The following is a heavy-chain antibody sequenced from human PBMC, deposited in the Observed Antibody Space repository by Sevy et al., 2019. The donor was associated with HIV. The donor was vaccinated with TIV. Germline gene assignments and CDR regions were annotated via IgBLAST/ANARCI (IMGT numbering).Heavy chain of an antibody. V-gene: IGHV1-3*01. CDR3: ARGKGGIFGVVVGQFDS. CDR1: GYSFTNYA. Sequence: ASVKVSCKASGYSFTNYAIHWVRQAPGQGLEWMGWIKADNGNIKYSQRFQGRLTITRDTSATTAYMELSSLRSEDTALYFCARGKGGIFGVVVGQFDSWGQGTLVTDSS. D-gene: IGHD3-3*01. J-gene: IGHJ4*02. CDR2: IKADNGNI.